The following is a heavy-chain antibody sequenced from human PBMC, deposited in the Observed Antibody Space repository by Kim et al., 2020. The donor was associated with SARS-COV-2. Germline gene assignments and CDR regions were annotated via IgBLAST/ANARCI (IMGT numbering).Heavy chain of an antibody. Sequence: SETLSLTCTVSGGSISSYYWSWIRQPPGKGLEWIGYIYYSGSTNYKPSLKSRVTISVDTSKNQFSLKLSSVTAADTAVYYCAKHEGGWVFGQLSHWGQGTLVTVSS. CDR1: GGSISSYY. V-gene: IGHV4-59*08. CDR2: IYYSGST. J-gene: IGHJ4*02. D-gene: IGHD3-10*02. CDR3: AKHEGGWVFGQLSH.